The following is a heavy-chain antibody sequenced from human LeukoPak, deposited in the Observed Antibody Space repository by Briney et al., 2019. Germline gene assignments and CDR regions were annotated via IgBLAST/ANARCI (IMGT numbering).Heavy chain of an antibody. Sequence: GGSLRLSCAASGFTFSSYGMHWVRQAPGKGLEWVSAISGSGGSTYYADSVKGRFTISRDNSKNTLYLQMNSLRAEDTAVYYCAKDFEYSSGWYGYWGQGTLVTVSS. D-gene: IGHD6-19*01. CDR2: ISGSGGST. J-gene: IGHJ4*02. CDR1: GFTFSSYG. CDR3: AKDFEYSSGWYGY. V-gene: IGHV3-23*01.